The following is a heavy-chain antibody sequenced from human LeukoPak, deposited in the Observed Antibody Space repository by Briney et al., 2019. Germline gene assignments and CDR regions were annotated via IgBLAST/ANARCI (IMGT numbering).Heavy chain of an antibody. CDR1: GGSISSYY. D-gene: IGHD3-16*01. CDR3: ARDRLPRTPID. Sequence: PSETLSLTCTVSGGSISSYYWSWIRQPAGKGLEWIGRIYPSGTTSYNPSLQSRVTMSVDTSKNQFSLKLSSVTAADTAVYYCARDRLPRTPIDWGQGTLVTVSS. V-gene: IGHV4-4*07. CDR2: IYPSGTT. J-gene: IGHJ4*02.